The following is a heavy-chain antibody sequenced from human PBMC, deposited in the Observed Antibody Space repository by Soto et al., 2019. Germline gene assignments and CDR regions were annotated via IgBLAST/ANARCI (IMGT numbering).Heavy chain of an antibody. D-gene: IGHD6-19*01. CDR1: GGTFSIYT. J-gene: IGHJ6*02. V-gene: IGHV1-69*04. CDR2: IIPILGIA. CDR3: ARDRKGVAVAGGVVGNQYYYYYGMDV. Sequence: SVKVSCKASGGTFSIYTISWVRQAPGQGLEWMGRIIPILGIANYAQKFQGRVTITADKSTSTAYMELSSLRSEDTAVYYCARDRKGVAVAGGVVGNQYYYYYGMDVWGQGTTVTVSS.